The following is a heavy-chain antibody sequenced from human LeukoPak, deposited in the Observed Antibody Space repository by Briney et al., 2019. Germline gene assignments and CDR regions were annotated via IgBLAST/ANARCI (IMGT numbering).Heavy chain of an antibody. D-gene: IGHD2-2*01. CDR3: ARESGSRSYYYYMDV. CDR2: ISSSGSTI. V-gene: IGHV3-11*04. Sequence: PGGSLRLSCAASGFTFSDSYMSWIRQAPGKGLEWLSYISSSGSTIYYADSLKGRFTISRDNAKNSMYLQMNSLRAEDTAVYYCARESGSRSYYYYMDVWGKGTTVTVSS. CDR1: GFTFSDSY. J-gene: IGHJ6*03.